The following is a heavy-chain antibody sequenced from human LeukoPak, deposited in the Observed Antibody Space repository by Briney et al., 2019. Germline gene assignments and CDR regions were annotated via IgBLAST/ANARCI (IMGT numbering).Heavy chain of an antibody. CDR3: ARDLARGQQLVLYYFDY. CDR1: GYTFTGYY. J-gene: IGHJ4*02. V-gene: IGHV1-2*02. D-gene: IGHD6-13*01. CDR2: INPNSGGT. Sequence: GASVKVSCKASGYTFTGYYMHWVRLAPGQGLEWMGWINPNSGGTNYAQKFQGRVTMTRDTSISTAYMELSRLRSDDTAVYYCARDLARGQQLVLYYFDYWGQGTLVTVSS.